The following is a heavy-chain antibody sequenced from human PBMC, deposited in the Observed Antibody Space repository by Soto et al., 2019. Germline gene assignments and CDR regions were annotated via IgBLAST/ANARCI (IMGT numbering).Heavy chain of an antibody. CDR3: ARDSGYGSSWTSLLYGMDV. V-gene: IGHV3-30-3*01. CDR1: GFTFSSYA. D-gene: IGHD6-13*01. Sequence: PGGSLRLSCAASGFTFSSYAMHWVRQAPGKGLEWVAVISYDGSNKYYADSVKGRFTISRDNSKNTLYLQMNSLRAEDTAVYYCARDSGYGSSWTSLLYGMDVWGQGXTVTVSS. J-gene: IGHJ6*02. CDR2: ISYDGSNK.